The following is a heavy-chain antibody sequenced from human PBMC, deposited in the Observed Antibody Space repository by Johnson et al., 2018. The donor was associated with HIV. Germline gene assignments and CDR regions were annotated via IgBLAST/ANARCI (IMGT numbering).Heavy chain of an antibody. D-gene: IGHD6-6*01. CDR2: IYSGGST. Sequence: VQLVESGGGLVQPGRSLRLSCAASGFTFDDYAMYWVRQGPGKGLEWVSAIYSGGSTYYADSVKGRFTISRDNSKNTLYVQMNSLRPEDTAVYYCARALLIAARPVGAFDIWGQGTMVTVSS. CDR3: ARALLIAARPVGAFDI. V-gene: IGHV3-66*02. CDR1: GFTFDDYA. J-gene: IGHJ3*02.